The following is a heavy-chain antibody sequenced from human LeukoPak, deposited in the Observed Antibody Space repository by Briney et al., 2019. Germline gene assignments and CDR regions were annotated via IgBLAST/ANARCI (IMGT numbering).Heavy chain of an antibody. J-gene: IGHJ4*02. Sequence: ASVKVSCKASGYTFTGYYMHWVRQAPGQGLEWMGRINPNSGGTNYAQKFQGRVTMTRDTSISTAYMELSRLRSDDTAVYYCARSLSRTTGVDYWGQGTLVTVSS. CDR3: ARSLSRTTGVDY. CDR2: INPNSGGT. CDR1: GYTFTGYY. V-gene: IGHV1-2*06. D-gene: IGHD4-17*01.